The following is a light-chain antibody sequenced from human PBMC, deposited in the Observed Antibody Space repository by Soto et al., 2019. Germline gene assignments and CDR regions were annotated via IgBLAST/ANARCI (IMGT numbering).Light chain of an antibody. CDR3: QSYDDNSVV. CDR1: SGSIASNY. J-gene: IGLJ2*01. CDR2: EDN. V-gene: IGLV6-57*04. Sequence: NFMLTQPHSVSESPGKTVTISCTRSSGSIASNYVQWYQQRPGSAPTPVIYEDNERPSGVPDRFSGSVDSSSNSASLTISGLKTEDEADYYCQSYDDNSVVFGGGTKLTVL.